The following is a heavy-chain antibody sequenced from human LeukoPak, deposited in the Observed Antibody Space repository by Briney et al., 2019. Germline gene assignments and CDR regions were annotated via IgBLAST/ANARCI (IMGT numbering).Heavy chain of an antibody. V-gene: IGHV3-64*01. D-gene: IGHD3-10*01. CDR2: ISSNGGST. CDR3: ARGFGELLWTDEIYFDY. Sequence: GGSLRLSCAASGFTFSSYAMHWVRQAPGKGLEYVSAISSNGGSTYYANSVKGRFTISRDNSKNTLYLQMDSLRAEDMAVYYCARGFGELLWTDEIYFDYWGQGTLVTVSS. J-gene: IGHJ4*02. CDR1: GFTFSSYA.